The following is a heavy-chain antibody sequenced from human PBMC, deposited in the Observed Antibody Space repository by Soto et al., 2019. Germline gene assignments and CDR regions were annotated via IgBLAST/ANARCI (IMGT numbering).Heavy chain of an antibody. V-gene: IGHV4-39*07. CDR1: GGSIDTNGYY. Sequence: SETLSLTCTVSGGSIDTNGYYWAWIRQPPGKGLEWIGSISYSGTTYYNSSLKSRVTISSDMSMNQFSLELSSVTAADTAVYYCARAGRGYCSGFTCDSGLYGMDVWGQGTTVTVSS. J-gene: IGHJ6*02. CDR3: ARAGRGYCSGFTCDSGLYGMDV. D-gene: IGHD2-15*01. CDR2: ISYSGTT.